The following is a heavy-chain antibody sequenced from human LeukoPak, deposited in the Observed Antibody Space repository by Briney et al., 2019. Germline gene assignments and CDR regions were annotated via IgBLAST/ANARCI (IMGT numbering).Heavy chain of an antibody. V-gene: IGHV1-46*01. D-gene: IGHD3-10*01. J-gene: IGHJ4*02. CDR2: INPSGGST. CDR1: GYTFTSYY. Sequence: ASVKVSCKASGYTFTSYYMHWVRQAPGQGLEWMGIINPSGGSTSYAQKFQGRVTMTRDTSTSTVYMELSSLRSEDTAVYYCARDRESVRYYYGSGSIDYWGQGTLVTVSS. CDR3: ARDRESVRYYYGSGSIDY.